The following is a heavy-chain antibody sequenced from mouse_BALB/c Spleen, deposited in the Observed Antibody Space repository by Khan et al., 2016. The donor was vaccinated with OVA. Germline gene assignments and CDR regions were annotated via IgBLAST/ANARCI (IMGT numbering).Heavy chain of an antibody. D-gene: IGHD3-3*01. CDR3: ARGRAY. J-gene: IGHJ3*01. V-gene: IGHV3-2*02. Sequence: EVQLQESGPGLVKPSQSLSLTCTVTGYSVTSDYAWNWIRQFPGNKLEWMGYINYSGSTSYTPSLKSRISITRDTSKNQFFVQLSSVTTEDTATYYCARGRAYWGQGTLVTVSA. CDR2: INYSGST. CDR1: GYSVTSDYA.